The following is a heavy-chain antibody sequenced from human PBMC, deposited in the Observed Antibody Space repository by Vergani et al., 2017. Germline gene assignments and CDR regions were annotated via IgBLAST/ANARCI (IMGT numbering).Heavy chain of an antibody. CDR1: GYSFTSYW. CDR3: ARAPVPAADGRYGMDV. Sequence: EVQLVQSGAEVRKPGESLKISCKGSGYSFTSYWIGWVRQMPGKGLEWMGIIYPGDSDTRYSPSFQGQVTISADKSISTAYLQWSSLKASDTAMYYCARAPVPAADGRYGMDVWGQGTTVTVSS. D-gene: IGHD2-2*01. CDR2: IYPGDSDT. V-gene: IGHV5-51*01. J-gene: IGHJ6*02.